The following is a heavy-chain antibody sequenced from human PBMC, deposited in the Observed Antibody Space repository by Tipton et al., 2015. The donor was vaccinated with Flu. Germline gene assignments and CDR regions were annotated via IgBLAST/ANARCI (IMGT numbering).Heavy chain of an antibody. D-gene: IGHD4-11*01. CDR3: ARRDYSNYVSDPKSWFDP. V-gene: IGHV4-38-2*01. CDR2: IYHSGST. Sequence: TLSLTCAVSGYSISSGYYWGWVRQPPGKGLEWIGTIYHSGSTIYNPSLSSRVTISIDRSNNQFSLNLKSVTAADMAVYYCARRDYSNYVSDPKSWFDPWGQGILVTVFS. J-gene: IGHJ5*02. CDR1: GYSISSGYY.